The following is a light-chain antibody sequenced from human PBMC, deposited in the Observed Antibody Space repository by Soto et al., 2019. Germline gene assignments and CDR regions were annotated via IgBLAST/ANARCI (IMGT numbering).Light chain of an antibody. CDR3: QTWGTGILPVV. V-gene: IGLV4-69*01. Sequence: QAVVTQSPSASASLGASVKLTCTLSSGHSSYAIAWHQQQPEKGPRYLMKLNSDGSHSKGDGIPDRFSGSSSGAERYLTISSLQSEDEADYYCQTWGTGILPVVFGGGTKLTVL. CDR1: SGHSSYA. J-gene: IGLJ2*01. CDR2: LNSDGSH.